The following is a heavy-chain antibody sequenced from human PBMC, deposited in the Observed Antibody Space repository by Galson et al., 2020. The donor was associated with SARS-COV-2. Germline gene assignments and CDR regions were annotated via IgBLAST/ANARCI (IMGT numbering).Heavy chain of an antibody. D-gene: IGHD5-12*01. CDR3: ARFQSVCYDVDYYYFMDV. Sequence: GESLKISCAASGFTFSDYYMSWIRQAPGKGLEWVSYISSSGSTIYYADSAKGRFTITRDNAKNSLYLQMNSLRAEDTAVYYCARFQSVCYDVDYYYFMDVWVKGTTVAIS. J-gene: IGHJ6*03. CDR2: ISSSGSTI. CDR1: GFTFSDYY. V-gene: IGHV3-11*04.